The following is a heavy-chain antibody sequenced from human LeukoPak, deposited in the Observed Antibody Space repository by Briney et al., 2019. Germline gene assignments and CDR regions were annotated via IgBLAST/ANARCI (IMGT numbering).Heavy chain of an antibody. V-gene: IGHV4-39*01. CDR1: GGSISSYY. J-gene: IGHJ4*02. CDR2: IYYSGST. D-gene: IGHD4-23*01. CDR3: ARPPYGGNSISFDY. Sequence: PSETLSLTCTVSGGSISSYYWSWIRQPPGKGLEWVGSIYYSGSTYYNPSLKSRVTISVDTSKNQFSLKLSSVTAADTAVYYCARPPYGGNSISFDYWGQGTLVTVSS.